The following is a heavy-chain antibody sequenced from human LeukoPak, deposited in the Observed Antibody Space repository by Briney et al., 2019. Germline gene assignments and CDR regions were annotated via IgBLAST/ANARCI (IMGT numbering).Heavy chain of an antibody. Sequence: SETLSLTCSIFGGSICNSYWSWIRQPPGKGLEWIGYISYSGTTNYNPSLKSRVTISVDTSKNQFSLKLSSVTAADTAVYYCARLSSGSFDYWGQGTLVTVSS. CDR3: ARLSSGSFDY. J-gene: IGHJ4*02. D-gene: IGHD1-26*01. CDR1: GGSICNSY. V-gene: IGHV4-59*08. CDR2: ISYSGTT.